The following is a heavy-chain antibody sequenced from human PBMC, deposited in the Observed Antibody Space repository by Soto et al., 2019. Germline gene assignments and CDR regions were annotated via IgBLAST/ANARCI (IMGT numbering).Heavy chain of an antibody. V-gene: IGHV3-23*01. J-gene: IGHJ3*02. D-gene: IGHD6-13*01. CDR1: GFTFSSYA. Sequence: SGGSLRLSCAASGFTFSSYAMSWIRQAPGKGLEWVSAISGSGGSTYYADSVKGRFTISRDNSKNTLYLQMNSLRAEDTAVYYCAKGLEQLVQEGAFDIWGQGTMVTVSS. CDR2: ISGSGGST. CDR3: AKGLEQLVQEGAFDI.